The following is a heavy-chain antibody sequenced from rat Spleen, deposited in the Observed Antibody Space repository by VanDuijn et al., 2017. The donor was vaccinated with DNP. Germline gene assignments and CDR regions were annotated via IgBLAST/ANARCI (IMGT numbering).Heavy chain of an antibody. J-gene: IGHJ3*01. CDR3: ARSPESSYIYFPWAY. CDR2: MSSGGST. Sequence: QVQLKESGPGLVQPSQTLSLTCTVSGFSLTDYNVHWVRQPPGKGLEWIASMSSGGSTYYNSGLKSRLSISRDTSKSQVLLKMNSLQTEDTATYYCARSPESSYIYFPWAYWGQGTLVTVSS. D-gene: IGHD1-2*01. CDR1: GFSLTDYN. V-gene: IGHV2S12*01.